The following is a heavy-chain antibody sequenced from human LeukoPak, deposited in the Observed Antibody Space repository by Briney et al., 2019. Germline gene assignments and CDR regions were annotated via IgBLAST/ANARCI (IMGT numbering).Heavy chain of an antibody. CDR2: IDPSDSYT. D-gene: IGHD3-10*01. CDR3: AWGSGGAFDY. CDR1: GYSFTSYW. J-gene: IGHJ4*02. V-gene: IGHV5-10-1*01. Sequence: GESLKISCKGSGYSFTSYWISWVRQMPGKGLEWMGRIDPSDSYTNYSPSFQGYVTISADKSISTAYLQWSSLKASDTAMYYCAWGSGGAFDYWGQGTLVTVSS.